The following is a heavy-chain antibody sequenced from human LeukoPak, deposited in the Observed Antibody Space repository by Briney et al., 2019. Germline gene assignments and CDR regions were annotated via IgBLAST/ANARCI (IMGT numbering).Heavy chain of an antibody. CDR1: GYTLTELS. V-gene: IGHV1-24*01. J-gene: IGHJ3*02. CDR2: FDPEDGET. D-gene: IGHD3-16*02. CDR3: ATSDVWGSYRFIRAFDI. Sequence: ASVKDSCKVSGYTLTELSMHWVRQAPGKGLEWMGGFDPEDGETIYAQKFQGRVTMTEDTSTDTAYMELSSLRSEDTAVYYCATSDVWGSYRFIRAFDIWGQGTMVTVSS.